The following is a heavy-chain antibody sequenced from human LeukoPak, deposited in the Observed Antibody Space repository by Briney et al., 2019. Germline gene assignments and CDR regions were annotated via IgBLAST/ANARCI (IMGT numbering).Heavy chain of an antibody. CDR1: GFTFSSYA. D-gene: IGHD6-6*01. CDR3: ATYSSSSDRFGCYFDY. J-gene: IGHJ4*02. CDR2: ISGSGGST. V-gene: IGHV3-23*01. Sequence: GGSLRLSCAASGFTFSSYAMSWVRQAPGKGLEWVSAISGSGGSTYYADSVKGRFTISRDNSKNTLYLQMNSLRAEDTAVYYCATYSSSSDRFGCYFDYWGQGTLVTVSS.